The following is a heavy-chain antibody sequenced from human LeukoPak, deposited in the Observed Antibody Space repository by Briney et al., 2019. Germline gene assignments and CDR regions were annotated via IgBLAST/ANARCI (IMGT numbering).Heavy chain of an antibody. D-gene: IGHD6-13*01. CDR1: GGSISSGGYY. Sequence: SETLSLTCTVSGGSISSGGYYWSWIRQPPGKGLEWIGYIYHSGSTYYNPSLKSRVTISVDRSKNQFSLKVSSVTAADTAVYYCARARYSSNWYFFDQWGQGTLVTVSS. V-gene: IGHV4-30-2*01. CDR3: ARARYSSNWYFFDQ. CDR2: IYHSGST. J-gene: IGHJ5*02.